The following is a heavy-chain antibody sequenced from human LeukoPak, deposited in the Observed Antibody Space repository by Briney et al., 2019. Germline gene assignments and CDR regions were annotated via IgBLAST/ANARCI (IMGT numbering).Heavy chain of an antibody. CDR1: GFTFDDYG. J-gene: IGHJ4*02. CDR2: INWNGGST. CDR3: ARAGGGHGDYFNY. D-gene: IGHD4-17*01. Sequence: LSGGSLRLSCAASGFTFDDYGMSWVRQAPGKGLEWVSGINWNGGSTGYADSVKGRFTISRDNAKNSLYLQMNSLRAEDTDLYYCARAGGGHGDYFNYWGQGTLVTVSS. V-gene: IGHV3-20*04.